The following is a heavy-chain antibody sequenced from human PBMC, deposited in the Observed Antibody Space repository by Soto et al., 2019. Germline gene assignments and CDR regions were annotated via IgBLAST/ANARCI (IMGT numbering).Heavy chain of an antibody. Sequence: QVQLVESGGGVVQPGRSLRLSCAASGFTFSSYAMHWVRQAPGKGLEWVAVISYDGSNKYYADSVKGRFTISRDNSKNQLYLEKNSLRAEDTAVYYCARDQGGQVDYWGQGTLVTVSS. CDR3: ARDQGGQVDY. CDR2: ISYDGSNK. D-gene: IGHD3-16*01. V-gene: IGHV3-30-3*01. J-gene: IGHJ4*02. CDR1: GFTFSSYA.